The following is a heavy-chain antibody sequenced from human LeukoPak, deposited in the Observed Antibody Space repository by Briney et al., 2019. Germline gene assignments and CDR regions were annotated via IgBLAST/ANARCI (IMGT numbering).Heavy chain of an antibody. CDR2: ISYDGSNK. CDR1: GFTFSSYG. CDR3: AKSIISSWWYNWFDP. J-gene: IGHJ5*02. Sequence: QAGGSLRLSCAASGFTFSSYGMHWVRQAPGKGLEWVAVISYDGSNKYYADSVKGRFTISRDSSKNTLYLQMNSLRAEDTAVYYCAKSIISSWWYNWFDPWGQGTLVTVSS. D-gene: IGHD6-13*01. V-gene: IGHV3-30*18.